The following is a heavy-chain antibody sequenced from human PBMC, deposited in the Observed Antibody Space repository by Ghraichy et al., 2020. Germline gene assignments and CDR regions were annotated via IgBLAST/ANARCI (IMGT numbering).Heavy chain of an antibody. CDR2: NYYSGST. CDR1: GGSISSYY. J-gene: IGHJ3*02. CDR3: ASYDSSLDAFDI. Sequence: ETLSLTCTVSGGSISSYYWSWIRQPPGKGLEWIGYNYYSGSTNYNPSLKSRVTISVDTSKNQFSLKLSSVTAADTAVYYCASYDSSLDAFDIWGQGTMVTVSS. D-gene: IGHD3-22*01. V-gene: IGHV4-59*01.